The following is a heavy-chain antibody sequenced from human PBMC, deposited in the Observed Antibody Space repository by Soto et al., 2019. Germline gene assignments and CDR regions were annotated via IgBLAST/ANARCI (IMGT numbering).Heavy chain of an antibody. J-gene: IGHJ6*02. V-gene: IGHV3-23*01. Sequence: GGSLRLSCVASGFSFSNYNMNWVRQAPGKGLEWVSAISGSGGSTYYADSVKGRFTISRDNSKNTLYLQMNSLRVEDTAVYYCAKGIAMIVVVAGNGMDVWGQGTTVTVSS. D-gene: IGHD3-22*01. CDR3: AKGIAMIVVVAGNGMDV. CDR2: ISGSGGST. CDR1: GFSFSNYN.